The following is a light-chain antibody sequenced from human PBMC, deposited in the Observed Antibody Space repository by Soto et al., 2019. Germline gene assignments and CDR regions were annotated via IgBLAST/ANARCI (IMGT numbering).Light chain of an antibody. J-gene: IGLJ3*02. CDR2: SNN. V-gene: IGLV1-47*02. CDR1: ISNIGSNY. CDR3: ATWNDSLSGWV. Sequence: QAGVTQPPSASGTPGQRVNISCSGNISNIGSNYVYWYQPLPRTAPKLLIYSNNQRPSGVPDLFSGSKSGTSASLAISGLRSEDEADYNCATWNDSLSGWVFGGGTKLTVL.